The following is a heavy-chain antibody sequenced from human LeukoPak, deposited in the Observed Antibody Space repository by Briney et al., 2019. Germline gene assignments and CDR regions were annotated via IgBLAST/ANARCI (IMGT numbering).Heavy chain of an antibody. V-gene: IGHV4-34*01. CDR3: ARLSPHYDSGGEFDY. CDR2: INHSGST. D-gene: IGHD3-10*01. CDR1: GGSFSGYY. Sequence: SETLSLTCAVYGGSFSGYYWSWIRQPPGKGLEWIGEINHSGSTNYNPSLKSRVTISVDTSKNQFSLKLTSVTAADTAVYFCARLSPHYDSGGEFDYWGQGSLVTVSS. J-gene: IGHJ4*02.